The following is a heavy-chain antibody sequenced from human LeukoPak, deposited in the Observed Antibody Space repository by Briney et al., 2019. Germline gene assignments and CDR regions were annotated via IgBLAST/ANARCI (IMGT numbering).Heavy chain of an antibody. CDR1: GFTFSNYW. CDR3: VRDLYYRFGF. Sequence: TGGSLRLSCAASGFTFSNYWMHWVRQVPGKGLFWVSRINSDGSSTTYADSVKGRITISRDNAKNTLYLQMNSLRAEDTAVYYCVRDLYYRFGFWGQGTLVTVSS. J-gene: IGHJ4*02. D-gene: IGHD3-22*01. CDR2: INSDGSST. V-gene: IGHV3-74*01.